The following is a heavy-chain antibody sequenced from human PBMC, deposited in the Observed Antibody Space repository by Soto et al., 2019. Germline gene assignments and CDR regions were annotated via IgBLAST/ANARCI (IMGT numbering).Heavy chain of an antibody. CDR2: IYWDDDK. CDR1: GFSLSTSGVG. D-gene: IGHD4-17*01. CDR3: AHRPTVTTDDGGEYFDY. J-gene: IGHJ4*02. Sequence: QITLKESGPTLVKPTQTLTLTCTFSGFSLSTSGVGVGWIRQPPGKALEWLALIYWDDDKRYSPSLKSRLTITKDTSKNLVVLTMTNMDPVDTATYFCAHRPTVTTDDGGEYFDYWGQGTLVTVSS. V-gene: IGHV2-5*02.